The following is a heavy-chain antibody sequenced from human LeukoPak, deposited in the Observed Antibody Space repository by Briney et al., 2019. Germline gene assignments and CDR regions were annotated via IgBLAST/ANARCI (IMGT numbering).Heavy chain of an antibody. J-gene: IGHJ4*02. CDR2: ISSSGSTI. Sequence: GGSLRLSCAASGFTFSSYWMSWVRQAPGKGLEWLSYISSSGSTIYYADSVKGRFTISRDNAKNSLYLQMNSLRAEDTAVYYCARRRDGYNSFDYWGQGTLLTVSS. D-gene: IGHD5-24*01. CDR3: ARRRDGYNSFDY. V-gene: IGHV3-48*04. CDR1: GFTFSSYW.